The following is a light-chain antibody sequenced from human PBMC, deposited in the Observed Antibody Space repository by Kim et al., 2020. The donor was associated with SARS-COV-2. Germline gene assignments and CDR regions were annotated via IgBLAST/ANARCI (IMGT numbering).Light chain of an antibody. CDR2: AAS. CDR1: QTISNY. V-gene: IGKV1-39*01. J-gene: IGKJ5*01. CDR3: QQSYNTHLT. Sequence: DIQMTQSPSSLSASVGDRVTITCRASQTISNYLNWYQQKPGKAPELLIYAASSLQSGVPSRFTGSGSGTEFTLIIFSLQPEDFATYFCQQSYNTHLTLGQGTRLEIK.